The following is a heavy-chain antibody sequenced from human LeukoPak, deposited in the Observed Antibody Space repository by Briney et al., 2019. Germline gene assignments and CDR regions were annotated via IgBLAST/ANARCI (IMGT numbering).Heavy chain of an antibody. CDR1: GFTFSDYY. J-gene: IGHJ4*02. Sequence: PGGSLRLSCAASGFTFSDYYMSWIRQAPGKGLEWVSYISSSGSTIYYADSVKGRFTISRDNSKNTLYLQMNSLRAEDTAVYYCAKDLAYYYDSSGYLVDYWGQGTLVTVSS. CDR2: ISSSGSTI. V-gene: IGHV3-11*01. D-gene: IGHD3-22*01. CDR3: AKDLAYYYDSSGYLVDY.